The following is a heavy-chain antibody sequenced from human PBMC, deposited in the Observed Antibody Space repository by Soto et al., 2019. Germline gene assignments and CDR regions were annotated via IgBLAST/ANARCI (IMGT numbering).Heavy chain of an antibody. CDR1: GFSFSSYA. Sequence: QEQLVESGGGVVQPGRSLRLSCSAYGFSFSSYAMHWVRQAPGKGLDWVAAISYDGSKKYHADSVKGRFTISRDDSKTTLYLQMNSLRLEDTAVYYCARAPEGMDVWGQGTTVTVSS. V-gene: IGHV3-30*01. J-gene: IGHJ6*02. CDR2: ISYDGSKK. CDR3: ARAPEGMDV.